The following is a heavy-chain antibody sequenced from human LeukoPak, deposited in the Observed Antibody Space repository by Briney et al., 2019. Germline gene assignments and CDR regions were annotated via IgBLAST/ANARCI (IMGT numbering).Heavy chain of an antibody. CDR2: INSDGSST. V-gene: IGHV3-74*01. D-gene: IGHD1-26*01. J-gene: IGHJ5*02. CDR1: GFTFSSYW. CDR3: ARDRGGSYYGNWFDP. Sequence: GGSLRLSCAASGFTFSSYWMHWVRQAPGKGLVWVSRINSDGSSTSYADSVKGRFTISRDNAKNTLYLQMNSLRAEDTAVYYCARDRGGSYYGNWFDPWGQGTLVTVSS.